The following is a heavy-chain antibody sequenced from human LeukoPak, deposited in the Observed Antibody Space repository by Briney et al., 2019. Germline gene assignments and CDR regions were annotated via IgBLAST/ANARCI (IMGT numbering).Heavy chain of an antibody. V-gene: IGHV1-2*02. CDR3: ARGGTLELTTYYYYYYMDV. D-gene: IGHD1-7*01. J-gene: IGHJ6*03. Sequence: GASVKVSCKASGYTFTGYYMHWVRQAPGQGLEWMGWINPNSGGTNYAQKFQGRVTMTRDTSISTAYMELSSLRSEDTAVYYCARGGTLELTTYYYYYYMDVWGKGTTVTVSS. CDR1: GYTFTGYY. CDR2: INPNSGGT.